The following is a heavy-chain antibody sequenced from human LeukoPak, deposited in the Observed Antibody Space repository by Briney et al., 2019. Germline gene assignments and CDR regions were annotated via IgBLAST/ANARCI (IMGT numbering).Heavy chain of an antibody. Sequence: GGSLRLSCAASGFTFSNHWMHWVRQAPGKGLMWVSRINRGGSRTDYADSVKGRFTISRDDAKNTLYLQLISPRAEDTAVYFCARGGSDTAMAHDYWGQGTLVTVSS. CDR1: GFTFSNHW. J-gene: IGHJ4*02. V-gene: IGHV3-74*01. D-gene: IGHD5-18*01. CDR2: INRGGSRT. CDR3: ARGGSDTAMAHDY.